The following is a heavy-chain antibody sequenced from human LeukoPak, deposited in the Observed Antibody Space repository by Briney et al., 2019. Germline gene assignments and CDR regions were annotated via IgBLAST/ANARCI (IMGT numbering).Heavy chain of an antibody. CDR2: ISSSSSYI. J-gene: IGHJ5*02. V-gene: IGHV3-21*01. D-gene: IGHD3-3*01. Sequence: GGSLRLSCAASGFTFSSYSMNGVRQAPGKGLEWVSSISSSSSYIYYADSVKGRFTISRDNAENSLYLQMNSLRAEDTAVYYCAREGTIHNWFDPWGQGTLVTVSS. CDR3: AREGTIHNWFDP. CDR1: GFTFSSYS.